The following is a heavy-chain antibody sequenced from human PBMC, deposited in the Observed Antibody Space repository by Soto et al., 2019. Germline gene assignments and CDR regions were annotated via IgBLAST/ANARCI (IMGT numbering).Heavy chain of an antibody. D-gene: IGHD3-22*01. CDR1: GGSFSGYY. V-gene: IGHV4-34*01. J-gene: IGHJ3*02. CDR3: ARRDYYDSSGDGRNAFDI. Sequence: SETLSLTCAVYGGSFSGYYWSWIRQPPGKGLEWIGEINHSGSTNYNPSLKSRVTISVDTSKNQFSLKLSSVTAADTAVYCCARRDYYDSSGDGRNAFDIWGQGTMVTVSS. CDR2: INHSGST.